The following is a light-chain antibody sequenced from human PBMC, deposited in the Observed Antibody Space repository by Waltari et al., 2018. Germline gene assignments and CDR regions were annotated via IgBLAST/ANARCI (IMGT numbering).Light chain of an antibody. CDR3: CSYAGSYTYV. V-gene: IGLV2-11*01. Sequence: QSALAQPRSVSGSPGQSVTISCTGSSSNVGGYNYVSWYQQYPGQAPKLMLYDVNKRPSGVPQLFSGSKSGDTASLTSSGLQAEDEADYYCCSYAGSYTYVFGTGTKVTV. J-gene: IGLJ1*01. CDR2: DVN. CDR1: SSNVGGYNY.